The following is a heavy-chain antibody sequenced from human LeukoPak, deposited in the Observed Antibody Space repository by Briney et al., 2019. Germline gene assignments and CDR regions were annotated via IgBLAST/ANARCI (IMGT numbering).Heavy chain of an antibody. Sequence: ESGPALAKPTQTLTLTCTFSGFSLSTSGMCVSWIRQPPGRALEWLARIDWDDDKYYSTSLKTRLTISKDTSKNQVVLTMTNMDPVDTATYYCARTVAYSSGWYRYFDYWGQGTLVTVSS. CDR3: ARTVAYSSGWYRYFDY. D-gene: IGHD6-19*01. V-gene: IGHV2-70*11. CDR2: IDWDDDK. CDR1: GFSLSTSGMC. J-gene: IGHJ4*02.